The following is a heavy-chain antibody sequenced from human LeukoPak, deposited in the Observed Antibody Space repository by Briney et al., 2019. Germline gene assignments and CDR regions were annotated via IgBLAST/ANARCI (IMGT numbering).Heavy chain of an antibody. J-gene: IGHJ6*02. CDR3: ARETGNYYYYGMDV. D-gene: IGHD3-10*01. CDR1: GFTFSNAW. Sequence: PGGSLRLSCAASGFTFSNAWMSWVRQAPGKGLEWVSSISSSSYIYYADSVKGRFTISRDNAKNSLYLQMNSLRAEDTAVYYCARETGNYYYYGMDVWGQGTTVTVSS. CDR2: ISSSSYI. V-gene: IGHV3-69-1*01.